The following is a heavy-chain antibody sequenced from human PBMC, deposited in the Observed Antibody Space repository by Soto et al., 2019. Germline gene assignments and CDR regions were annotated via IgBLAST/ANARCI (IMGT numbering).Heavy chain of an antibody. CDR3: AGDPRVPAAMSHYYGMDV. Sequence: SETLSLTCTVSGGSVSSGSYYWSWIRQPPGKGLEWIGYIYYSGSTNYNPSLKSRVTISVDTSKNQFSLKLSSVTAADTAVYYCAGDPRVPAAMSHYYGMDVGGQGTTVS. CDR1: GGSVSSGSYY. D-gene: IGHD2-2*01. CDR2: IYYSGST. V-gene: IGHV4-61*01. J-gene: IGHJ6*02.